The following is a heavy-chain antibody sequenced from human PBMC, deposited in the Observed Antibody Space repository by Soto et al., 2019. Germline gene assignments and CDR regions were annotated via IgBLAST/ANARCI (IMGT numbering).Heavy chain of an antibody. Sequence: EVQLVESGGGLVQPGGSLKLSCAASGFTLSDSAMHWVHQTSGKGLEWVGRIRSKVNTYATAYAASVKGRFTISRDDSIGTTYLQMNSLKAEDTAVYYCTRRRDWTAMDPLDYWGQGTLVTVSS. D-gene: IGHD5-18*01. CDR1: GFTLSDSA. CDR3: TRRRDWTAMDPLDY. J-gene: IGHJ4*02. V-gene: IGHV3-73*02. CDR2: IRSKVNTYAT.